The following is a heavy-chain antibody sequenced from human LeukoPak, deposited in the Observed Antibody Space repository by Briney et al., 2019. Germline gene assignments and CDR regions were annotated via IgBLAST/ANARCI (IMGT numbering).Heavy chain of an antibody. CDR3: ASVPPVYGDLAHFDY. Sequence: PGGSLRLSCAASGFTFDDYAMHWVRQAPGKGLEWVSGISWNSGSIGYADSVKGRFTISRDNSKNTLYLQMNSLRAEDTAVYYCASVPPVYGDLAHFDYWGQGTLVTVSS. CDR2: ISWNSGSI. D-gene: IGHD4-17*01. J-gene: IGHJ4*02. V-gene: IGHV3-9*01. CDR1: GFTFDDYA.